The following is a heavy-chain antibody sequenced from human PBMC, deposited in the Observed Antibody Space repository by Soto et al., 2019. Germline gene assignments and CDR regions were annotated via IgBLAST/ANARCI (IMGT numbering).Heavy chain of an antibody. CDR1: GFMFLSYG. D-gene: IGHD4-4*01. V-gene: IGHV3-30*18. CDR2: ISVNGGNK. Sequence: VQLVESGGGVVQPGRSLRLSCEASGFMFLSYGFHWVRQAPGKGLEWVAVISVNGGNKDYVDSVKGRFTISRDDSKKTLYLQLENLRAGETAVYYCGKDRGGGGYSSIDSWGQGTLVSVSS. J-gene: IGHJ5*01. CDR3: GKDRGGGGYSSIDS.